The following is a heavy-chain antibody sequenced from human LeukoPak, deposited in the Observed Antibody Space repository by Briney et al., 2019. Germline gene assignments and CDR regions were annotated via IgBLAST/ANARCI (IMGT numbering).Heavy chain of an antibody. CDR3: GKDPNGDYVGAFDFQR. CDR1: GFTFRNYA. Sequence: GGSLGLSCAASGFTFRNYAVVWVRQAPGKGLEWVSAITGRGGTTYYADSVRGRFTIYRDNSKNTLYLQMNSLRGEDTAAYYCGKDPNGDYVGAFDFQRWGQGTLVTVSS. CDR2: ITGRGGTT. V-gene: IGHV3-23*01. J-gene: IGHJ1*01. D-gene: IGHD4-17*01.